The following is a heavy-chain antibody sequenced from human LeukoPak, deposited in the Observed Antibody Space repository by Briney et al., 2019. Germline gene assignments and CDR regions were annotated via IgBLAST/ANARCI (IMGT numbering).Heavy chain of an antibody. CDR3: AKESSLLRGPTVIYYFDF. D-gene: IGHD3-10*01. CDR1: GFTFDDYG. J-gene: IGHJ4*02. CDR2: ISGGGGST. V-gene: IGHV3-23*01. Sequence: GGSLRLSCAASGFTFDDYGMSWVRQAPGKGLEWVSSISGGGGSTYYADSVKGRFTISRDNSKNTLYLQMNSLRAEDTAIYYCAKESSLLRGPTVIYYFDFWGQGTLVTVSS.